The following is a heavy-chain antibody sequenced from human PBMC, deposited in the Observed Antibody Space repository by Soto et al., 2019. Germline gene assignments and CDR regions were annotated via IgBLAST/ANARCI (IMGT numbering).Heavy chain of an antibody. CDR1: GFIFSDHY. J-gene: IGHJ4*02. D-gene: IGHD3-16*02. Sequence: PGGSLRLSCAASGFIFSDHYMDWVRQAPGKGLEWVGRGSRPYYADSVQGRFTISRDHSKNIVSLQMDSLRVDDTAVYYCTRERPIVRFLVCYWAPATLGPVAS. V-gene: IGHV3-53*01. CDR2: GRGSRP. CDR3: TRERPIVRFLVCY.